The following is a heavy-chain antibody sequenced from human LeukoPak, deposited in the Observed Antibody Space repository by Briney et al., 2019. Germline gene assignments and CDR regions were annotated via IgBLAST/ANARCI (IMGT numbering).Heavy chain of an antibody. Sequence: GGSLRLSCAASGFTFSNYGMHWVRQAPGKGLEWVAFIQYDGSTKYYADSVKGRFTISRDNSKNTLYLQMNSLRAEDTAVYYCAKNAVPVATSLHYYYYYMDVWGKGTTVTVSS. CDR2: IQYDGSTK. J-gene: IGHJ6*03. D-gene: IGHD2-2*01. CDR3: AKNAVPVATSLHYYYYYMDV. V-gene: IGHV3-30*02. CDR1: GFTFSNYG.